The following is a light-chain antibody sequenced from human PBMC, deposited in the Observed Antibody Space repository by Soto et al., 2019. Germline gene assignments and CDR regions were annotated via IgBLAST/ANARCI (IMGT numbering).Light chain of an antibody. J-gene: IGKJ4*01. CDR2: DAS. CDR3: QQRSNWPST. V-gene: IGKV3-11*01. CDR1: QSVSSY. Sequence: EIVLTQSPATLSLSPGERAALSCRASQSVSSYLAWYQQKPGQAPRLLIYDASKRAPGIPARFTSSGSGTDFTLTISSLEPEDFAVYLCQQRSNWPSTFGGGTKVEI.